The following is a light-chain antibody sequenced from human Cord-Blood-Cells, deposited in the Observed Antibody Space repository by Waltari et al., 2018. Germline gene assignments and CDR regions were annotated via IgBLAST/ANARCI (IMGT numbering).Light chain of an antibody. CDR2: AAS. CDR3: QQSYSTPYT. Sequence: DIQMTHSPSSLSASVGDRVTITCRASQSIISYLNWYQQKPGKAPKLLIYAASSLQSGVPSRFSGSGSETDFTLTSSSLQPEDFATYYCQQSYSTPYTFGQGTKLDIK. V-gene: IGKV1-39*01. J-gene: IGKJ2*01. CDR1: QSIISY.